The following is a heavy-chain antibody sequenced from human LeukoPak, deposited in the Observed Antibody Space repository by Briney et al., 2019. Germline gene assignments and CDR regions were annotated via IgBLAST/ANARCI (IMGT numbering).Heavy chain of an antibody. CDR3: ARGRGSHCTNGVCYFGSWFDP. J-gene: IGHJ5*02. D-gene: IGHD2-8*01. Sequence: SETLSLTCAVYGGSFSGYYWSWIRQPPGKGLEWIGEINHSGSTNYNPPLKSRVTISVDTSKNQFSLKLSSVTAADTAVYYCARGRGSHCTNGVCYFGSWFDPWGQGTLVTVSS. CDR2: INHSGST. V-gene: IGHV4-34*01. CDR1: GGSFSGYY.